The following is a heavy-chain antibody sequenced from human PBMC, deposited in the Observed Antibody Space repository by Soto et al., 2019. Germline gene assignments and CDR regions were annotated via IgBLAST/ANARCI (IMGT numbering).Heavy chain of an antibody. J-gene: IGHJ4*02. CDR3: VKRGVSGVWWFFDH. V-gene: IGHV3-23*01. D-gene: IGHD2-21*01. Sequence: EVQLLESGGDLVQPGGPLRLSCVASGFIFSDYAMTWVRQAPGMGLEWVSTIGVSGGDTYYADSVKGRFTITRDNSKNTVYLQMNSLRAEDTAGYYCVKRGVSGVWWFFDHWGQGALVAVSS. CDR2: IGVSGGDT. CDR1: GFIFSDYA.